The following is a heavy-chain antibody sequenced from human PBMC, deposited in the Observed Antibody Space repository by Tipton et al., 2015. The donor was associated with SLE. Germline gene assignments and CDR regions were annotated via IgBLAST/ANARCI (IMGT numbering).Heavy chain of an antibody. Sequence: TLSLTCAVYGGSFSGYYWSWIRQPPGKGLEWIGEINHSGSTNYNPSLKSRVTISVDTSKNQFSLKLSSVTAADTAVYYCATYITIFGVVTDAFDIWGQGTMVTVSS. CDR1: GGSFSGYY. D-gene: IGHD3-3*01. CDR3: ATYITIFGVVTDAFDI. V-gene: IGHV4-34*01. J-gene: IGHJ3*02. CDR2: INHSGST.